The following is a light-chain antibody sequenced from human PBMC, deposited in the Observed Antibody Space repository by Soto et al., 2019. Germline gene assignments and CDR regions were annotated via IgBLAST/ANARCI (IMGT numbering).Light chain of an antibody. Sequence: DIVMTQSPDSLAVSLGERASINCKSSQSVLYSSNNKNYLAWFQQKPGQPPKLLIYWASTRESGVPDRFSGSGSGTDFTLTISSLQAEDVAVYYCQQSLSTPYTFGQGTKLEI. CDR3: QQSLSTPYT. CDR2: WAS. J-gene: IGKJ2*01. CDR1: QSVLYSSNNKNY. V-gene: IGKV4-1*01.